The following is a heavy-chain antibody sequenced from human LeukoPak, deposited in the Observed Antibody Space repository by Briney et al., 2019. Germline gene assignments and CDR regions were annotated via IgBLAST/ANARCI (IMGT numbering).Heavy chain of an antibody. CDR2: IIPIFGTA. CDR1: GGTFSSYA. CDR3: ARGGGSGIDYYYYGMDV. Sequence: SVKVSCKASGGTFSSYAISWVRQAPGQVLEWMGGIIPIFGTANYAQKFQGRVTITADESTSTAYMELSSLRSEDTAVYYCARGGGSGIDYYYYGMDVWGKGTTVTVSS. V-gene: IGHV1-69*13. J-gene: IGHJ6*04. D-gene: IGHD3-10*01.